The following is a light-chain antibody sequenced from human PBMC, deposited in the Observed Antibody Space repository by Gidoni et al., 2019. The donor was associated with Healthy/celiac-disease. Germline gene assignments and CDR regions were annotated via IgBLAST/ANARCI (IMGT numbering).Light chain of an antibody. CDR3: QQRSNWPLLT. Sequence: EIVLPQSPATLSLSPGERATLSCRASQSVSSYLAWYQQKPGQAPRLRIYDASNRATGIPARFSGSGSGTDFTLTISSLEPEDFAVYYCQQRSNWPLLTFXGXTKVEIK. J-gene: IGKJ4*01. CDR2: DAS. CDR1: QSVSSY. V-gene: IGKV3-11*01.